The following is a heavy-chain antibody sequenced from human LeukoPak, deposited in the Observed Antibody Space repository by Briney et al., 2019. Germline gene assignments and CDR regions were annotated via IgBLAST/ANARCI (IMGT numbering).Heavy chain of an antibody. J-gene: IGHJ4*02. V-gene: IGHV3-48*03. CDR3: ARRFDS. CDR1: GFTFSSYE. CDR2: ISSSSRTI. Sequence: GGSLRLSCAASGFTFSSYEMNWVRQTPGKGLEWVSYISSSSRTIYYADSVKGRFTISRDNAKNSLYLQMNSLRVEDTAVYYCARRFDSWGQGTLVTVSS.